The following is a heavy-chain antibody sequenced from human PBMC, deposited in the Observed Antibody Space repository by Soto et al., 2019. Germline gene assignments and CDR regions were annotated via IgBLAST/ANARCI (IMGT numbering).Heavy chain of an antibody. J-gene: IGHJ6*02. CDR3: ARCTVANYYYYGMDV. Sequence: LKISGKGSWYSFTSYWIGWVRQMPGKGLEWMGIIYPGDSDTRYSPSFQGQVTISADKSISTAYLQWSSLKASDTAMYYCARCTVANYYYYGMDVSGQGITVTV. CDR1: WYSFTSYW. CDR2: IYPGDSDT. D-gene: IGHD2-15*01. V-gene: IGHV5-51*01.